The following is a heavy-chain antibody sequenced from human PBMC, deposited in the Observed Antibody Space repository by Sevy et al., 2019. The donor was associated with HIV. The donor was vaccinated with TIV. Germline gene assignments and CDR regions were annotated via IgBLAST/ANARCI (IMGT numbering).Heavy chain of an antibody. J-gene: IGHJ6*04. CDR3: ARWDV. V-gene: IGHV3-7*01. CDR2: IKEDGSDK. Sequence: GESLKISCAASGFTFSSYWMNWVRQAPGKGLEWVANIKEDGSDKYYVDSVKGRFTISRDNAQNSLYLEMNSLRAEDTAVYYCARWDVGAKGTTVTVSS. CDR1: GFTFSSYW.